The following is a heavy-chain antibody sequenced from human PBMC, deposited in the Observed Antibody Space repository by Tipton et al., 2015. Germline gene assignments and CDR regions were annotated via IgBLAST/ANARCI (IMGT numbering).Heavy chain of an antibody. Sequence: TLSLTCDVSGYSISSGYYWSWIRQSPGKGLEWIGSISHSGNTYYNPSLKSRVTMSRDTSKNQFSLKRSSVTAADTAVYFCARDLEHGMDVWGQGTTVTVS. CDR3: ARDLEHGMDV. CDR2: ISHSGNT. CDR1: GYSISSGYY. V-gene: IGHV4-38-2*02. J-gene: IGHJ6*02.